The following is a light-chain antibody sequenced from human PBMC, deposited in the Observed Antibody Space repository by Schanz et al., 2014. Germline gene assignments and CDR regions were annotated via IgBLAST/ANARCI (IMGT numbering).Light chain of an antibody. CDR1: SSNIGAGYP. J-gene: IGLJ1*01. Sequence: QSVLTQPPSVSGAPGQGVTISCTGGSSNIGAGYPVHWYQQLPGTAPRLLIYGNDRPSGVPDRFSGSKSGTSASLAITGLQAEDEADYYCQSFDSSLTGYVFGTGTKLTVL. V-gene: IGLV1-40*01. CDR2: GN. CDR3: QSFDSSLTGYV.